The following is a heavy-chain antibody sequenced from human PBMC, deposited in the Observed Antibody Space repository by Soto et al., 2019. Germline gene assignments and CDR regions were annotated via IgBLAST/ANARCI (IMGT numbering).Heavy chain of an antibody. V-gene: IGHV3-30-3*01. Sequence: GGSLRLSCAASGFTFSSYAMHWVRQAPGKGLEWVAVISYDGSNKYYADSVKGRFTISRDNSKNTLYLQMNSLRAEDTAVYYCTTDARRLRFFDWLPHRHQPLDICGQGTLVPVSS. D-gene: IGHD3-9*01. CDR1: GFTFSSYA. CDR3: TTDARRLRFFDWLPHRHQPLDI. J-gene: IGHJ3*02. CDR2: ISYDGSNK.